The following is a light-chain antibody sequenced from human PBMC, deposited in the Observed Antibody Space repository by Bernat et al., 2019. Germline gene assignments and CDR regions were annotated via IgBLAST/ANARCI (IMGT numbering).Light chain of an antibody. Sequence: SYELIQPPSVSVSPGQTASITCSGDRLSNTCWYQQKPGQSPVVVIFRDDKRPSGIPERFSGSNSGNTATLTISGTQAIDEADYYCQAWDSSTGVFGGGTKLTV. CDR3: QAWDSSTGV. CDR2: RDD. CDR1: RLSN. J-gene: IGLJ3*02. V-gene: IGLV3-1*01.